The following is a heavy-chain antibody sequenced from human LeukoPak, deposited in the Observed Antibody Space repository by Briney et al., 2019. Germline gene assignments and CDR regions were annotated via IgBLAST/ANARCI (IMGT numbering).Heavy chain of an antibody. CDR3: ARDPSSFGGRFDP. D-gene: IGHD3-10*01. CDR2: VHSTGYT. V-gene: IGHV4-4*07. J-gene: IGHJ5*02. Sequence: PSEALSLTCVVSGGSISNDYWNWIRQPAGRDLEWIGRVHSTGYTDYNPSLTSRVTMSVDTSKNQFSLKLSSVTAADTAVYYCARDPSSFGGRFDPWGQGTLVAVSS. CDR1: GGSISNDY.